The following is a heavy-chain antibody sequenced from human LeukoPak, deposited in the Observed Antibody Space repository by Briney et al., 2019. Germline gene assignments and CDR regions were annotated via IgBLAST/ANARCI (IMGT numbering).Heavy chain of an antibody. D-gene: IGHD2-2*01. V-gene: IGHV3-30*18. J-gene: IGHJ4*02. CDR1: GFTFSSYG. CDR3: AKDLARCCSSTSCYPGDY. CDR2: ISYDGSNK. Sequence: PGGSLRLSCAASGFTFSSYGMHWVRQAPGKGLEWVAVISYDGSNKYYADSVKGRFTISRDNSKNTLYLQMNSLRAEDTAVYYCAKDLARCCSSTSCYPGDYWGQGTLVTVSS.